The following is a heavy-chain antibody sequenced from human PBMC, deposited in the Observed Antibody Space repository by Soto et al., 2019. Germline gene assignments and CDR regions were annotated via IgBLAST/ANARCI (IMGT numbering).Heavy chain of an antibody. Sequence: GGSLRLSCAASGFTFSSYSMNWVRQAPGKGLEWVSYISSSSSTIYYADSVKGRFTISRDNAKNSLYLQMNSLRAEDTAVYYCARDDVADITIFGVVTISYFDYWGQGTLVTVSS. J-gene: IGHJ4*02. CDR1: GFTFSSYS. CDR3: ARDDVADITIFGVVTISYFDY. D-gene: IGHD3-3*01. V-gene: IGHV3-48*01. CDR2: ISSSSSTI.